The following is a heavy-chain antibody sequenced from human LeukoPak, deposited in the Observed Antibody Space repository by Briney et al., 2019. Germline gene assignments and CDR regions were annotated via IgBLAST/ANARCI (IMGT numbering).Heavy chain of an antibody. CDR3: ARDLERWGSSSSGVGFN. D-gene: IGHD6-6*01. CDR2: INTYNGNT. CDR1: GYTFNSYG. V-gene: IGHV1-18*01. J-gene: IGHJ4*02. Sequence: EASVKVSCKASGYTFNSYGISWVRQAPGQGLEWMGWINTYNGNTNYAENLQGRVTMTTDTPTSTAYMELRSLTSDDTAVYYYARDLERWGSSSSGVGFNWGQGTLVSVSS.